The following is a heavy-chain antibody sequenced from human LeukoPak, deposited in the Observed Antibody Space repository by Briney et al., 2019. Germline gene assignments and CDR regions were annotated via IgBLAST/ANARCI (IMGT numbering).Heavy chain of an antibody. CDR1: GFTFWDYA. Sequence: PGRCLRLSCTACGFTFWDYAMRGVRQAPGKGREGGGFIRSKGYGGITEYAAWVKGRFTISRDDSTRIASLQMNSLNPEDTAVYSCTRAPSGYDPNWFDRWGQATLVSLPS. V-gene: IGHV3-49*04. CDR3: TRAPSGYDPNWFDR. D-gene: IGHD5-12*01. CDR2: IRSKGYGGIT. J-gene: IGHJ5*02.